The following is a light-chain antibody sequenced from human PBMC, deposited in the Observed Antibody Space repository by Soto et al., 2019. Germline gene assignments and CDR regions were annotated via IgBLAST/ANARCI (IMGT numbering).Light chain of an antibody. CDR1: QSVSSN. J-gene: IGKJ2*01. CDR2: GAS. CDR3: QQLRAYPHT. V-gene: IGKV3-15*01. Sequence: EIVMTQSPATLSVSPGERATLSCRASQSVSSNLAWYQQKPGQAPRLLIYGASTRATGIPARFSGSGSGTEFTLTISSLQSEDFATYYCQQLRAYPHTFGQGTKLEI.